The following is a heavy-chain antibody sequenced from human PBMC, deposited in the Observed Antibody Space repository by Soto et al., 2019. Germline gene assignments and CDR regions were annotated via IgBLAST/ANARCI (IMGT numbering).Heavy chain of an antibody. Sequence: QVQLVESGGGVVQPGRSLRLSCAASGFTFSSYGMHWVRQAPGKGLEWVAVIGYDGSNKYYADSVKGRFTISRDNSKNTLYLQMNSLRAEDTAVYYCARSDSSGYWPIPTIDYWGQGTLVTVSS. D-gene: IGHD3-22*01. V-gene: IGHV3-33*01. CDR2: IGYDGSNK. J-gene: IGHJ4*02. CDR3: ARSDSSGYWPIPTIDY. CDR1: GFTFSSYG.